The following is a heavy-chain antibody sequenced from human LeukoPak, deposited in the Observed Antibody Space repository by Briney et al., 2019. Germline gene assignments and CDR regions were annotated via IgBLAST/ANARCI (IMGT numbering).Heavy chain of an antibody. V-gene: IGHV1-46*01. Sequence: ASVKVSCKASGYTFTSYYMHWVRQAHGQGLEWMGIINPSGGSTSYAQKFQGRVTMTRDMSTSTVYMELSSLRSEDTAVYYCARASVEQWLEYWGQGTLVTVSS. CDR3: ARASVEQWLEY. D-gene: IGHD6-19*01. J-gene: IGHJ4*02. CDR2: INPSGGST. CDR1: GYTFTSYY.